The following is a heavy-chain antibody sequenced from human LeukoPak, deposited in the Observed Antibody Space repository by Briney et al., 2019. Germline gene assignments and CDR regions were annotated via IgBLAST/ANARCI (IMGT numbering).Heavy chain of an antibody. J-gene: IGHJ3*02. CDR3: ARDRTGTWHAFHI. D-gene: IGHD1-14*01. Sequence: VGSLRLSCAASGFIFSSYSMYWVRQAPGKGLEWVSSISSSSSYIYYADSVKGRFTISRDNAKNSLYLQMNSLTGDDTALYYCARDRTGTWHAFHIWAQGTMVTVSS. CDR1: GFIFSSYS. CDR2: ISSSSSYI. V-gene: IGHV3-21*01.